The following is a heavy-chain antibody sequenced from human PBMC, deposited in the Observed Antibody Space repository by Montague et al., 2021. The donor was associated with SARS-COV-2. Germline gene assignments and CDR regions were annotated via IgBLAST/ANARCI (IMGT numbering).Heavy chain of an antibody. CDR3: AKVVSGLGSPSLTGYGMDV. CDR1: GFTFSSRA. V-gene: IGHV3-23*01. Sequence: SLRRSCAASGFTFSSRAMNWVRRAPGKGLEWVSGITGSGDRMFYXXSLKGRLTISRDNSKNTLFLQMDSLRAEDTAVYYCAKVVSGLGSPSLTGYGMDVWGQGTTVTVSS. J-gene: IGHJ6*02. D-gene: IGHD3-10*01. CDR2: ITGSGDRM.